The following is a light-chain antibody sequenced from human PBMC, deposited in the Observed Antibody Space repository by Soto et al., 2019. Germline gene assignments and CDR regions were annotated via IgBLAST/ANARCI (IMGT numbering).Light chain of an antibody. V-gene: IGKV3-11*01. CDR3: QQRSNWIT. Sequence: IVWKQSPGTLSLSPGERATLSCRASQSVSSYLAWYQQKPGQAPRLRIYDATNRATGIPARLSGSGSGTDFTLTISSLEPEDFAVYYCQQRSNWITFGQGTRLEIK. J-gene: IGKJ5*01. CDR2: DAT. CDR1: QSVSSY.